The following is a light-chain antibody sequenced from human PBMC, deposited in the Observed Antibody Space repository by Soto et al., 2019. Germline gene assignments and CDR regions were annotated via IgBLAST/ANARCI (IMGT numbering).Light chain of an antibody. Sequence: DIQMTQSPSTLSASVGDIVTITCRASQSISSWLAWYQQKPGKAPKLLIYDASSLESGVPSRFSGSGSGTEFTLTISSLQPDDFATYYCQQYNSYSINCGQGTRREI. V-gene: IGKV1-5*01. CDR1: QSISSW. J-gene: IGKJ5*01. CDR2: DAS. CDR3: QQYNSYSIN.